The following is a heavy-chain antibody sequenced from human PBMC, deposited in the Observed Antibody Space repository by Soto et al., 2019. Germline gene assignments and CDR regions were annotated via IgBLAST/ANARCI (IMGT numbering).Heavy chain of an antibody. CDR1: GGSFSGYY. CDR2: INHSGST. J-gene: IGHJ6*02. CDR3: ARTARGVNYYYYGMDV. Sequence: PSETRARTWAVYGGSFSGYYWSWIRQPPGKGLEWIGEINHSGSTNYNPSLKSRVTISVDTSKNQFSLKLSSVTAADTAVHYCARTARGVNYYYYGMDVWGQGTTVTVSS. D-gene: IGHD3-10*01. V-gene: IGHV4-34*01.